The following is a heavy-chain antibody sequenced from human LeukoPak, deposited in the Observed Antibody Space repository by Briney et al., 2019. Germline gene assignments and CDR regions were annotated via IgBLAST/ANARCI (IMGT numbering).Heavy chain of an antibody. CDR2: INSDGIST. V-gene: IGHV3-74*01. CDR1: GFTFSRFS. CDR3: VQSGGMDV. J-gene: IGHJ6*02. Sequence: GGSLRLSCAASGFTFSRFSIHWVREAPGKGLVWVSRINSDGISTNYADSVKGRFTISRDNSKNTLYLQMNSLRAEDTAVYYCVQSGGMDVWGQGTTVTVSS.